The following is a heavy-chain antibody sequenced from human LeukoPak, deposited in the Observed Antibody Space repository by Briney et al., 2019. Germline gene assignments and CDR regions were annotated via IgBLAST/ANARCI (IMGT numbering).Heavy chain of an antibody. CDR3: ARVLYRSSWFQFDY. V-gene: IGHV3-21*01. CDR1: KFTFSSYS. D-gene: IGHD6-13*01. Sequence: GGSLRLSCAASKFTFSSYSMSWVRQAPGKGLEWVSCISSSSGYIYYADSVKGRFTISRDNAKNSLYLQMNSLRAEDTAVYYCARVLYRSSWFQFDYWGQGSLVTVSS. J-gene: IGHJ4*02. CDR2: ISSSSGYI.